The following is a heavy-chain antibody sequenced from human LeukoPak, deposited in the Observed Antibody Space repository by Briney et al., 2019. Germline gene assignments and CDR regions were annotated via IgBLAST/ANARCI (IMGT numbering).Heavy chain of an antibody. CDR1: GGSISSYY. D-gene: IGHD6-13*01. CDR2: INHSGST. CDR3: AREGGYSSSWYGFDY. V-gene: IGHV4-34*01. Sequence: PSETLSLTCTVFGGSISSYYWSWIRQPPGKGLEWIGEINHSGSTNYNPSLKSRVTISVDTSKNQFSLKLSSVTAADTAVYYCAREGGYSSSWYGFDYWGQGTLVTVSS. J-gene: IGHJ4*02.